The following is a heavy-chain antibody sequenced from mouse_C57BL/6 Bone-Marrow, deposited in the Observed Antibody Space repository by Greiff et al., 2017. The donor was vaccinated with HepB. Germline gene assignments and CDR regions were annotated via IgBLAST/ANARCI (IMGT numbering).Heavy chain of an antibody. J-gene: IGHJ3*01. CDR3: ASNYDGYYAGFAY. CDR2: INPNNGGT. CDR1: GYTFTDYY. V-gene: IGHV1-26*01. Sequence: VQLQQSGPEPVKPGASVKISCKASGYTFTDYYMNWVKQSHGKSLEWIGDINPNNGGTSYNQKFKGKATLTVDKSSSTAYMELRSLTSEDSAVYYCASNYDGYYAGFAYWGQGTLVTVSA. D-gene: IGHD2-3*01.